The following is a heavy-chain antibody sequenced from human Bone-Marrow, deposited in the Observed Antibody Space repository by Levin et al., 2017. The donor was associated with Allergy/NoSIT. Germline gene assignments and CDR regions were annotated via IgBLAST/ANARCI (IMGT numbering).Heavy chain of an antibody. CDR2: ITWNSRRI. D-gene: IGHD4-23*01. Sequence: GGSLRLSCTTSGFTFDDYAFHWVRQAPGKGPEWLSGITWNSRRIDYAESVKGRFTISRDNAKNSLYLQMDSLRSEDTALYFCAKAKWELSSLDCFDLWGQGAMVPVSS. J-gene: IGHJ3*01. CDR3: AKAKWELSSLDCFDL. CDR1: GFTFDDYA. V-gene: IGHV3-9*01.